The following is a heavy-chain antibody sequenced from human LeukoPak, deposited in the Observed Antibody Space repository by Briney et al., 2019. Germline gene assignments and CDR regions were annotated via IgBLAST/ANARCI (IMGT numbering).Heavy chain of an antibody. Sequence: AAVKVSCKASGYGITSYGISWVRQASCQGLEGMGWISGYNGNTKYAQNVQGRVTMTTDTSTSTAYMELRSLRSDDTAIYYCARDDANYFFDYWGQGTLVTVSS. CDR3: ARDDANYFFDY. J-gene: IGHJ4*02. V-gene: IGHV1-18*01. CDR1: GYGITSYG. CDR2: ISGYNGNT. D-gene: IGHD1-1*01.